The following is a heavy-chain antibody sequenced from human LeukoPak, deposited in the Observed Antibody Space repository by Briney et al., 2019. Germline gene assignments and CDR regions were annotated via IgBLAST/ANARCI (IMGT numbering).Heavy chain of an antibody. CDR1: GGSISSGDYY. CDR3: ARVVGQWLDRGYFDY. D-gene: IGHD6-19*01. J-gene: IGHJ4*02. CDR2: IYYSGST. Sequence: SQTLSLTCTVSGGSISSGDYYWSWIRQPPGKGLEWIGYIYYSGSTYYNPSLKSRVTISVDTSKNQFSLKLSSVTAADTAVYYCARVVGQWLDRGYFDYWGQGTLVTVSS. V-gene: IGHV4-30-4*01.